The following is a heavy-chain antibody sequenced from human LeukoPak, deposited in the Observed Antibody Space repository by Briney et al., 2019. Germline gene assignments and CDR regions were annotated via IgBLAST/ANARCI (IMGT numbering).Heavy chain of an antibody. Sequence: ASVKVSCKASGYTFTGYYMHWVRQAPGQGLEWMGWINTNTGNPTYAQGFTGRFVFSLDTSVSTAYLQISSLKAEDTAVYYCARGLGSGWYYYWGQGTLVTVSS. J-gene: IGHJ4*02. V-gene: IGHV7-4-1*02. CDR2: INTNTGNP. CDR3: ARGLGSGWYYY. D-gene: IGHD6-19*01. CDR1: GYTFTGYY.